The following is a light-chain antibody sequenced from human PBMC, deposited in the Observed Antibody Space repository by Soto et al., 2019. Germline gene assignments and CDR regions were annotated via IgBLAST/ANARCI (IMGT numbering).Light chain of an antibody. CDR2: DNN. Sequence: QSALTQPPSVSAAPGQKVTISCSGSSSNIGSYYVSWYQQLPGTAPKLLIYDNNKRPSGIPDRFSGSKSGTSATLGITGLQTGDEADYYCGTWDSSLSAVVFGGGTKLTVL. CDR3: GTWDSSLSAVV. V-gene: IGLV1-51*01. CDR1: SSNIGSYY. J-gene: IGLJ3*02.